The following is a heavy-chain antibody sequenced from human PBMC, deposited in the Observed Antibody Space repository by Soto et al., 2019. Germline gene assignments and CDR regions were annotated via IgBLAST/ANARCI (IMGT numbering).Heavy chain of an antibody. CDR2: IKQDGSEK. CDR3: ARICSSSWYCDYGMDG. J-gene: IGHJ6*02. CDR1: GFTFSSYW. D-gene: IGHD6-13*01. Sequence: EVQLVESGGGLVQPGGSLRLSCAASGFTFSSYWMSWVRQAPGKGLEWVANIKQDGSEKYYVDSVKGRFTISRDNAKNSLYLQMNSLGAEDTAVYYCARICSSSWYCDYGMDGWGQGTTVTVSS. V-gene: IGHV3-7*01.